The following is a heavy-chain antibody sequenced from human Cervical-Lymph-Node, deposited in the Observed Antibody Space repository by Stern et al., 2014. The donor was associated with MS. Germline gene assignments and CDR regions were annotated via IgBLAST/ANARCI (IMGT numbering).Heavy chain of an antibody. Sequence: MQLVESGAEVKKPGASVKVSRKAFRYTYTSYNIHWVRQAPGQGLEWMGIINPSDGITNYTQKFQGRVTMTRDTSTGTVYMELSSLRSDDTAVYYCAISNSDDYWGQGTLVTVSS. CDR2: INPSDGIT. CDR3: AISNSDDY. J-gene: IGHJ4*02. V-gene: IGHV1-46*01. CDR1: RYTYTSYN. D-gene: IGHD4-11*01.